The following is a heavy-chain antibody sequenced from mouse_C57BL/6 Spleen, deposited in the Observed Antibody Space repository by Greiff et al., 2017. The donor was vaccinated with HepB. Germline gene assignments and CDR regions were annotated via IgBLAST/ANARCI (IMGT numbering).Heavy chain of an antibody. J-gene: IGHJ4*01. CDR1: GYTFTDYY. CDR2: INPNNGGT. D-gene: IGHD1-1*01. V-gene: IGHV1-26*01. CDR3: ARGGYYGSSYYYAMDY. Sequence: EVQLQQSGPELVKPGASVKISCKASGYTFTDYYMNWVKQSHGKSLEWIGDINPNNGGTSYNQKFKGKATLTVDKSSNTAYMEIRSLTSEDSAVYYWARGGYYGSSYYYAMDYWGQGTSVTVSS.